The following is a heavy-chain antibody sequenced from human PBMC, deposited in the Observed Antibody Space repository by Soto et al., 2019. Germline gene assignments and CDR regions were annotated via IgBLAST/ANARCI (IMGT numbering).Heavy chain of an antibody. J-gene: IGHJ5*02. V-gene: IGHV1-69*13. CDR1: GGTFSSYA. CDR2: IIPIFGTA. CDR3: ATDYGSGSYNWFDP. D-gene: IGHD3-10*01. Sequence: SVKVSCKASGGTFSSYAISWVRQAPGQGLEWMGGIIPIFGTANYAQKFQGRVTITADESTSTAYMELSSLRSEDTAVYYCATDYGSGSYNWFDPWGQGTLVTVPQ.